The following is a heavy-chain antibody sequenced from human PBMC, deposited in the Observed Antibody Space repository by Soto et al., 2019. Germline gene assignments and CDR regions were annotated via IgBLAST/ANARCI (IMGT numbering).Heavy chain of an antibody. CDR3: ARGPEYSSSRPYYYYGMDV. V-gene: IGHV1-2*04. CDR1: GYTFTGYY. CDR2: INPNSGGT. J-gene: IGHJ6*02. D-gene: IGHD6-6*01. Sequence: QVQLVQSGAEVKKPGASVKVSCKASGYTFTGYYMHWVRQAPGQGLAWMGWINPNSGGTNYAQKFQGWVTMTRDTSISTAYMELSRLRSDDTAVYYCARGPEYSSSRPYYYYGMDVWGQGTTVTVSS.